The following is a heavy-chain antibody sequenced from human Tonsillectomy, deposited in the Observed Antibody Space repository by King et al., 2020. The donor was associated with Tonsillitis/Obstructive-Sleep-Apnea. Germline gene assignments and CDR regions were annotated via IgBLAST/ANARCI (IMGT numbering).Heavy chain of an antibody. Sequence: VQLQQWGAGLLKPSETLSLTCAVYGGSFSGYYWSWIRQPPGKGLEWIGEIDHTGSTNYNPSLTSRVTISPDTSKTQFSLKLSSVPAADTAVYFCAREITTGAFDIWGQGTMVTVSS. J-gene: IGHJ3*02. CDR2: IDHTGST. D-gene: IGHD3-3*01. CDR1: GGSFSGYY. V-gene: IGHV4-34*01. CDR3: AREITTGAFDI.